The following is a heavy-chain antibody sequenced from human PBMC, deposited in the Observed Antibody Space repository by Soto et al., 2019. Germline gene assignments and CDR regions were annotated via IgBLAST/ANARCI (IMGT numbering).Heavy chain of an antibody. CDR2: IYYSGST. J-gene: IGHJ5*02. D-gene: IGHD3-22*01. V-gene: IGHV4-61*01. Sequence: SETLSLTCTVSGGSVSSGSYYWSWIRQPPGKGLEWIGYIYYSGSTNYDPSLKSRVTISVDTSKNQFSLKLSSVTAADTAVYYCARAPPYYYDSSGFLGPFDPWGQGTLVTVSS. CDR1: GGSVSSGSYY. CDR3: ARAPPYYYDSSGFLGPFDP.